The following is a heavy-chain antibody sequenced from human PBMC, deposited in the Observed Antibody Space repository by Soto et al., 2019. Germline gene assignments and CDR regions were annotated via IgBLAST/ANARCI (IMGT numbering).Heavy chain of an antibody. Sequence: SETLSLTCTVSGGSISSHYWSWIRQPPGKGLEWIGYIYYSGSTNYNPSLKSRVTISVDTSKNQFSLKLSSVTAADTAVYYCARVSRIQLWSFDYWGQGTLVTVSS. V-gene: IGHV4-59*11. CDR3: ARVSRIQLWSFDY. CDR2: IYYSGST. J-gene: IGHJ4*02. CDR1: GGSISSHY. D-gene: IGHD5-18*01.